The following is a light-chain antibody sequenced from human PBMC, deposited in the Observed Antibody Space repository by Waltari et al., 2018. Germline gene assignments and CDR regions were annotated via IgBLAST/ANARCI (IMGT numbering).Light chain of an antibody. Sequence: SYALTQPPSVSVSPGQTATIPCSGDALPKQYVYWYQQRPDRAPVLVIYKDIERPSGIPERFSGSSSGTTVSLTLSGVQAEDEADYYCQTTDSSGIYSFGGGTKLTVL. V-gene: IGLV3-25*03. J-gene: IGLJ2*01. CDR2: KDI. CDR3: QTTDSSGIYS. CDR1: ALPKQY.